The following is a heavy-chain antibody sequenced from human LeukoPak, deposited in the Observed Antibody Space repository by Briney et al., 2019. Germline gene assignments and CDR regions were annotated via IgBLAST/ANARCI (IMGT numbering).Heavy chain of an antibody. CDR1: GFTFSSYS. V-gene: IGHV3-21*01. Sequence: PGGSLRLSCSASGFTFSSYSMNWVRQAPGKGLEWVSSISSSSSYIYYADSVKGRFTISRDNAKNSLYLQMNSLRAEDTAVYYCASMRGDAFDIWGQGTMVTVSS. J-gene: IGHJ3*02. D-gene: IGHD3-16*01. CDR2: ISSSSSYI. CDR3: ASMRGDAFDI.